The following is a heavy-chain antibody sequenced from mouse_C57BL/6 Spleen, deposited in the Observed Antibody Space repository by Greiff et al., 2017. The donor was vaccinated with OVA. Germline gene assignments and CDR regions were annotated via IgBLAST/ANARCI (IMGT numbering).Heavy chain of an antibody. V-gene: IGHV10-1*01. Sequence: DVHLVESGGGLVQPKGSLKLSCAASGLSFNTYAMNWVRQAPGKGLEWVARIRSKSNNYATYYADSVKDRFTISRDDSESMLYLQMNNLKTEDTAMYYCVRHPLADYWGQGTTLTVSS. CDR3: VRHPLADY. J-gene: IGHJ2*01. CDR1: GLSFNTYA. CDR2: IRSKSNNYAT.